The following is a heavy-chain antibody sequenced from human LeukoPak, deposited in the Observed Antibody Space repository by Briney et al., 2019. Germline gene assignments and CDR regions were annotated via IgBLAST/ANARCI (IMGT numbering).Heavy chain of an antibody. D-gene: IGHD6-19*01. CDR1: GFTFSSYA. CDR3: AKDRGMYRSGWYYFDY. V-gene: IGHV3-23*01. J-gene: IGHJ4*02. Sequence: QTGGSLRLSCAASGFTFSSYAMSWVGQAPGKGLEWVSAISGSGGSTDYADSVKGRFTISRDNSKNTLYLQMNSLRAEDTAVYYCAKDRGMYRSGWYYFDYWGQGTLVTVSS. CDR2: ISGSGGST.